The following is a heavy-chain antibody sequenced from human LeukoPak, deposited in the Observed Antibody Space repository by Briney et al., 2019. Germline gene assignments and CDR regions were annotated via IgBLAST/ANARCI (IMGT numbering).Heavy chain of an antibody. CDR3: AREGLWFGELHTVGMDV. Sequence: ASVKVSCKASGYTFTSYGISWVRQAPGQGLEWMGWISAYNGNTNYAQKLQGRVTMTTDTSTSTAYMELRSLRSDDTAVYYCAREGLWFGELHTVGMDVWGKGTTVTVFS. V-gene: IGHV1-18*04. J-gene: IGHJ6*04. CDR2: ISAYNGNT. CDR1: GYTFTSYG. D-gene: IGHD3-10*01.